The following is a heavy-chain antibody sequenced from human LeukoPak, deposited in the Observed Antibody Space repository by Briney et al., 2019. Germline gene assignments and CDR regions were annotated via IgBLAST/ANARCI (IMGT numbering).Heavy chain of an antibody. CDR1: GFTFSNFW. CDR2: ITSDGSNI. Sequence: GGSLRLSCAASGFTFSNFWLHWVRQAPGKGVEWVSRITSDGSNINYADSVQGRFTISRDNAKNTLYLQMNSLRAEDTAVYYCARGGHSSFDYWGQGALVTVSS. J-gene: IGHJ4*02. D-gene: IGHD3-16*01. V-gene: IGHV3-74*01. CDR3: ARGGHSSFDY.